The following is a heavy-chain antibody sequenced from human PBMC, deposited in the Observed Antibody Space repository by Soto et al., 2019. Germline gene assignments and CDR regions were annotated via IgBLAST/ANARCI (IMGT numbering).Heavy chain of an antibody. CDR1: GGSISSNDFY. CDR2: IYYSGNT. Sequence: QVQLQESGPGLVKPSQTLSLTCIVSGGSISSNDFYWSWIRQHPGKGLEWIGYIYYSGNTYYNPSLKSRVTILVDTSKNQFSLKVSSVTAADTAVYYFARLSGSWQIWFDPWGQGTLVTVSS. J-gene: IGHJ5*02. CDR3: ARLSGSWQIWFDP. D-gene: IGHD6-13*01. V-gene: IGHV4-31*03.